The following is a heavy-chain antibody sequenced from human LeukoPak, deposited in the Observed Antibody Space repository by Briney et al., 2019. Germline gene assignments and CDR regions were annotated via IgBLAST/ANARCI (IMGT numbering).Heavy chain of an antibody. V-gene: IGHV3-49*04. CDR3: TRDCSGASCYEEMDY. J-gene: IGHJ4*02. D-gene: IGHD2-15*01. CDR1: GFAFGDYA. CDR2: IRSKAFGATT. Sequence: PGGSLRLSCKPSGFAFGDYAMSWVRQAPGKGLEWVGFIRSKAFGATTDYAASVKGRFTVSRDDSKSIAYLQMNGLKTDDTAVYYCTRDCSGASCYEEMDYWGQGTLVTVSS.